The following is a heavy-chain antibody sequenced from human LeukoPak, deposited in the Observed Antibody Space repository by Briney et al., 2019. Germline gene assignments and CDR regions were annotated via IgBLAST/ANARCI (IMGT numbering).Heavy chain of an antibody. CDR2: IIPIFGTA. CDR1: GGTFSSYA. D-gene: IGHD1-26*01. Sequence: ASVKVSCKASGGTFSSYAISWVRQAPGQGLEWMGGIIPIFGTANYAQKFQGRVTITADESTSTAYMELSSLRSEDTAVYYCARVGAYSGSYYDPPYYYYYMDVWGKGTTVTVSS. CDR3: ARVGAYSGSYYDPPYYYYYMDV. J-gene: IGHJ6*03. V-gene: IGHV1-69*13.